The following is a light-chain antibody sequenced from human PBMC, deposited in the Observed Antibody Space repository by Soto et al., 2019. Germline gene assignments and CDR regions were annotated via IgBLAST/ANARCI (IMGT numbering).Light chain of an antibody. Sequence: EIVLTQSPATLSLSPGERATLSCRASQSVSSYLAWYQQKPGQAPRLLIYDASNRATGIPARFSGSGYGTDLTLTISSLEPEDFAVYYCQQRSNWRRTFGQGTKVEIK. CDR3: QQRSNWRRT. V-gene: IGKV3-11*01. J-gene: IGKJ1*01. CDR2: DAS. CDR1: QSVSSY.